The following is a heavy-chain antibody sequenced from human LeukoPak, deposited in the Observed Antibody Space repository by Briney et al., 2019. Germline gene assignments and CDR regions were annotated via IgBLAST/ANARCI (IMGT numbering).Heavy chain of an antibody. CDR3: ARVGEGLDV. J-gene: IGHJ6*02. V-gene: IGHV3-11*01. Sequence: GGSLRLSCAASGFTFNDYYMSWIRQAPGKGLEWISHISNGGTTIYYADSVKGRFTISRDSAEDSLYLQMNSLRAEDTAVYYCARVGEGLDVWGQGTTVTVSS. D-gene: IGHD4-17*01. CDR2: ISNGGTTI. CDR1: GFTFNDYY.